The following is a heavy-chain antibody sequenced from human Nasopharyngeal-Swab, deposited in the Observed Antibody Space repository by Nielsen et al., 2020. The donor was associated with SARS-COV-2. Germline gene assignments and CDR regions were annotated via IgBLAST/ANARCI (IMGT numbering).Heavy chain of an antibody. CDR3: ARVTPRRNGATFSIDY. J-gene: IGHJ4*02. V-gene: IGHV4-34*01. D-gene: IGHD1-26*01. CDR2: INHSGST. CDR1: GGSFSGYY. Sequence: GSLRLSCAVYGGSFSGYYWSWIRQPPGKGLEWIGEINHSGSTNYNPSLKSRVTISVDTFKNQFSLKLSSVTAADTAVYYCARVTPRRNGATFSIDYWGQGTLVTVSS.